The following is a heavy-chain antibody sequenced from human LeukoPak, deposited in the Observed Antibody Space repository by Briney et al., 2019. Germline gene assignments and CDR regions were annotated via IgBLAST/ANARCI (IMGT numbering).Heavy chain of an antibody. Sequence: GGSLRLSCAASGFTFSIYSVNWVRQAPGKGLEWVSSISSSSSYIYYADSVKGRLTISTDNPKNSLYLQMNSLSAEDTAVYYCARNLIYDFWSGFSAVDYWGQGTLVTVSS. CDR1: GFTFSIYS. D-gene: IGHD3-3*01. V-gene: IGHV3-21*01. CDR2: ISSSSSYI. CDR3: ARNLIYDFWSGFSAVDY. J-gene: IGHJ4*02.